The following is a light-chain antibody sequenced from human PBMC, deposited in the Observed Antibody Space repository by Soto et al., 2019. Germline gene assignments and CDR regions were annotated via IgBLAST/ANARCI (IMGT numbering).Light chain of an antibody. Sequence: EIVLTQSPATLSLSPGERATLSCRASQSVSSYLAWYQQTPGQAPRLLIYGASNRATGIPARFSGSGSGTDFTLTISSLEPEDCAVYYCQQRSSWPSLTFGGGTKVEIK. CDR1: QSVSSY. J-gene: IGKJ4*01. CDR2: GAS. V-gene: IGKV3-11*01. CDR3: QQRSSWPSLT.